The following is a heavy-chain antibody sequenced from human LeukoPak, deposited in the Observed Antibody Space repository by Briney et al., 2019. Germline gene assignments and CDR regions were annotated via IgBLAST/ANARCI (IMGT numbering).Heavy chain of an antibody. Sequence: PGGSLRLSCAASGFTFIDYDMHWVRQVIGKGLEWVSAIGIRGDTHYSGSVKGRFTISRENAESSLYLQMTSLRAEDTAVYYCARGGIQVSGIDEFDYWGQGTMVTDSS. J-gene: IGHJ4*02. CDR3: ARGGIQVSGIDEFDY. D-gene: IGHD6-19*01. V-gene: IGHV3-13*01. CDR2: IGIRGDT. CDR1: GFTFIDYD.